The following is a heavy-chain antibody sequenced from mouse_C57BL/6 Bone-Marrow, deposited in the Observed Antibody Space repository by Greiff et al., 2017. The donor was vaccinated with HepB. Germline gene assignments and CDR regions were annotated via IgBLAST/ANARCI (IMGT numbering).Heavy chain of an antibody. CDR1: GYSITSGYY. CDR2: ISYDGSN. CDR3: AREEGLTGTDFDY. Sequence: EVKLMESGPGLVKPSQSLSLTCSVTGYSITSGYYWNWIRQFPGNKLEWMGYISYDGSNNYNPSLKNRISITRYTSKNQFFLKLNSVTTEDTATYYCAREEGLTGTDFDYWGQGTTLTVSS. V-gene: IGHV3-6*01. J-gene: IGHJ2*01. D-gene: IGHD4-1*01.